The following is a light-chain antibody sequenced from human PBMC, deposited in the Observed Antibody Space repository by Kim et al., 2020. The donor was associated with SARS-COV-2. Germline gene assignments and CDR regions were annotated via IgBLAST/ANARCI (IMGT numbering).Light chain of an antibody. CDR3: ETWDNNTRV. CDR2: LEGSGSY. V-gene: IGLV4-60*03. J-gene: IGLJ3*02. Sequence: SSVKLTCTLSSGHSSYIIAWHQQQPGKAPRYLMKLEGSGSYNKGSGVPNRFSGSSSGADRYLTISNLQSEDEADYYCETWDNNTRVFGGGTKVTVL. CDR1: SGHSSYI.